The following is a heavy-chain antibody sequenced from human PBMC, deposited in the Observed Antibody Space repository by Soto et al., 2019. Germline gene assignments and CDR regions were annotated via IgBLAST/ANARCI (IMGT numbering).Heavy chain of an antibody. Sequence: EVQLVESGGGLVQPGGSLRLSCAASGFIFNNYWMSWVRQAPGKGLEWVANIKPDGREKNYVDSVKGRFTISRDNAKNSLDLQMTSLTAADTAVYYCASVAIWGQGNLVNVSS. CDR1: GFIFNNYW. CDR2: IKPDGREK. J-gene: IGHJ4*02. CDR3: ASVAI. V-gene: IGHV3-7*01. D-gene: IGHD5-12*01.